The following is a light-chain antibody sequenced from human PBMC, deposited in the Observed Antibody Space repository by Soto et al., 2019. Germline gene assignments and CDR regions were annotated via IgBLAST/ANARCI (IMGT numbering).Light chain of an antibody. CDR3: QQYYSTPLT. V-gene: IGKV4-1*01. Sequence: DIVMTQSPDSLAVSLGERATINCKSSQSVLYSSNNKNYLAWYQQKPGQRPKLLIYWASTRESGVPDRFSGSGSGTDFTLTISSLQAEDVAVYYCQQYYSTPLTFGGGTKVEIK. J-gene: IGKJ4*01. CDR1: QSVLYSSNNKNY. CDR2: WAS.